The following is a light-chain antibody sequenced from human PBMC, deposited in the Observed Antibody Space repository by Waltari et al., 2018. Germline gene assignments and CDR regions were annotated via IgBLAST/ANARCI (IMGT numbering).Light chain of an antibody. CDR3: QQRSNWPRT. V-gene: IGKV3-11*01. CDR2: DAS. J-gene: IGKJ1*01. CDR1: QSVGSY. Sequence: EIVLTQSPATLSLSPGERATLSCRASQSVGSYLAWYQQIPGQAPRLLIYDASNRATGIPARFSGSGSGTDFTLTISSLEPEDFAVYYCQQRSNWPRTFGQGTKVEIK.